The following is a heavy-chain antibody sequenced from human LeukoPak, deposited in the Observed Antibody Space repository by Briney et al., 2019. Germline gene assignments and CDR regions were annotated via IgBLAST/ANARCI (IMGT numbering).Heavy chain of an antibody. D-gene: IGHD4-23*01. CDR1: GGTFSSYA. J-gene: IGHJ4*02. CDR2: INPILGIA. V-gene: IGHV1-69*04. CDR3: ARDGDGGNSDH. Sequence: ASVKVSCKASGGTFSSYAISWVRQAPGQGLEWMGRINPILGIANYAQKFQGRVTITADKSTSTAYMELSSLRSEDTAVYYCARDGDGGNSDHWGQGTLVTVSS.